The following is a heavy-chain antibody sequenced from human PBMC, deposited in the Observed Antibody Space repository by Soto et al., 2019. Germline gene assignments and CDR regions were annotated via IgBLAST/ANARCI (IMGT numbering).Heavy chain of an antibody. CDR3: ARSVAVPGANIDY. J-gene: IGHJ4*02. CDR1: GYNFAGYW. Sequence: GESLKISCKGSGYNFAGYWIAWLRQMPVKSLELMGIIYPSDSDTRYRPSFQGQVTISADKSISSAYLQWSSLRASDTAVYFCARSVAVPGANIDYWGQGTQVTVSS. CDR2: IYPSDSDT. V-gene: IGHV5-51*01. D-gene: IGHD6-19*01.